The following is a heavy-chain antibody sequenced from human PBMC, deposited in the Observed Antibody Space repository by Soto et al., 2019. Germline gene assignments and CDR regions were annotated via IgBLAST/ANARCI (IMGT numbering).Heavy chain of an antibody. V-gene: IGHV5-51*01. CDR3: ARRGVDPAYGMDV. J-gene: IGHJ6*02. CDR2: IYPGDSDT. Sequence: GESLKTSCKGSGYSFTSYWIGWVRQMPGKGLEWMGIIYPGDSDTRYSPSFQGQVTISADKSISTAYLQWSSLKASDTAMYYCARRGVDPAYGMDVWGQGTTVTVSS. CDR1: GYSFTSYW. D-gene: IGHD1-26*01.